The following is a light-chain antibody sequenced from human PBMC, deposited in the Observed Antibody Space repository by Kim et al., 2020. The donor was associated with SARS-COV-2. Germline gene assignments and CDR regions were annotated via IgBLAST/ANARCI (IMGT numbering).Light chain of an antibody. CDR3: KQYGSSPPYL. V-gene: IGKV3-20*01. CDR2: GAF. CDR1: QSVSSSY. J-gene: IGKJ2*01. Sequence: SPGERAPLSCRASQSVSSSYLAWYQKKPGQAPRLLIYGAFRRATDIPDRFHGSGSGTDFTLTISILEPEEFAVYYWKQYGSSPPYLFGQGTKLEFK.